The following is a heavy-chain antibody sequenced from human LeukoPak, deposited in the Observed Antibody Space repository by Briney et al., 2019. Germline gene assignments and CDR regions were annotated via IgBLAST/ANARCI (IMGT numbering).Heavy chain of an antibody. D-gene: IGHD6-13*01. V-gene: IGHV3-30*02. CDR2: IRYDERNA. Sequence: GGSLRLSCAASGFTFSNYGMHWVRQAPGKGLEWVTFIRYDERNAYYADSVKGRFTISRDNAKNSLYLQMNSLRAEDTAVYYCAREGSIAAAGTGWFDPWGQGTLVTVSS. J-gene: IGHJ5*02. CDR1: GFTFSNYG. CDR3: AREGSIAAAGTGWFDP.